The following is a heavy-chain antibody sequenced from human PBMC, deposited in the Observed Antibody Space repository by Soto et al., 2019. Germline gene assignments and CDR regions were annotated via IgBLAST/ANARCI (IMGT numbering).Heavy chain of an antibody. CDR1: GFTFSSYA. D-gene: IGHD6-6*01. CDR3: ARDQYSSSSLAYYYGMDV. Sequence: GESLRLSCAASGFTFSSYAMHWVRQAPGKGLEWVAVISYDGSNKYYADSVKGRFTISRDNSKNTLYLQMNSLRAEDTAVYYCARDQYSSSSLAYYYGMDVWGQGTTVTVSS. J-gene: IGHJ6*02. V-gene: IGHV3-30-3*01. CDR2: ISYDGSNK.